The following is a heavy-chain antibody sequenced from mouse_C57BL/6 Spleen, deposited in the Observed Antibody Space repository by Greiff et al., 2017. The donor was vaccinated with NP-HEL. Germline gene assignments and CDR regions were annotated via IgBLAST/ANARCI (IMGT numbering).Heavy chain of an antibody. V-gene: IGHV1-76*01. J-gene: IGHJ2*01. CDR2: IYPGSGNT. CDR3: AREDVFDY. Sequence: QVQLQQSGAELVRPGASVKLSCKASGYTFTDYYINWVKQRPGQGLEWIARIYPGSGNTYYNEKFKGKATLTAEKSSSTAYMQLSSLTSEDSAVYFCAREDVFDYWGQGTTLTVSS. CDR1: GYTFTDYY.